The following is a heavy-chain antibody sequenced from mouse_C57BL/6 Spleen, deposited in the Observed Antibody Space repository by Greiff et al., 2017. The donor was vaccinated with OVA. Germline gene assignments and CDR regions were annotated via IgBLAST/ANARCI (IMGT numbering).Heavy chain of an antibody. CDR3: AEHGGSYAMDY. Sequence: QVQLKESGPGLVAPSQSLSITCTVSGFSLTSYGVDWVRQPPGKGLEWLGVLWGGGSTNYNSALMSRRRISKDNSKRQGVLIKNSMQTDDTATDCSAEHGGSYAMDYWGQGTSVTVSS. D-gene: IGHD1-1*02. CDR1: GFSLTSYG. J-gene: IGHJ4*01. V-gene: IGHV2-9*01. CDR2: LWGGGST.